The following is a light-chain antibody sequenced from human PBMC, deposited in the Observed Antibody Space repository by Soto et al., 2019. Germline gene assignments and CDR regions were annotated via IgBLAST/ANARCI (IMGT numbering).Light chain of an antibody. J-gene: IGKJ2*01. V-gene: IGKV1-5*01. CDR1: QSASTW. CDR2: DAS. CDR3: QQYNMYPYT. Sequence: DILMTQSPSTLSASVGDRDTITCRASQSASTWLAWYQQKPGKAPKLLIYDASILQGGVPLRFSGSGSGTEFTLTISSLQSEDFATYYCQQYNMYPYTFGQGTKLE.